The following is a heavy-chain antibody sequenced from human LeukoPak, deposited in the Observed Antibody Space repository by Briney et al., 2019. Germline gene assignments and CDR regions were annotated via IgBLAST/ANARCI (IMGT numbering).Heavy chain of an antibody. V-gene: IGHV1-2*02. J-gene: IGHJ5*02. CDR2: INPNSGGT. Sequence: ASVTVSCKASGGTFSSYAISWVRQAPGQGLEWMGWINPNSGGTNYAQKFQGRVTMTRDTSISTAYMELSRLRSDDTAVYYCARDQVLWFGELSRWFDPWGQGTLVTVSS. CDR1: GGTFSSYA. CDR3: ARDQVLWFGELSRWFDP. D-gene: IGHD3-10*01.